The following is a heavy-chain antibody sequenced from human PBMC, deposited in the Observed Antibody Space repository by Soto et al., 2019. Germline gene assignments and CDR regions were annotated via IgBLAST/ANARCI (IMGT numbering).Heavy chain of an antibody. CDR3: TRYQQWLVTYYYYYGMDV. V-gene: IGHV3-73*01. CDR2: IRGKANSYAT. J-gene: IGHJ6*02. CDR1: GFTFSGSA. D-gene: IGHD6-19*01. Sequence: PGGSLRLSCAASGFTFSGSAMHWVRQASGKGLEWVGRIRGKANSYATAYAASVKGRFTISRDDSKNTAYLQMNSLKTEDTAVYYCTRYQQWLVTYYYYYGMDVWGQGTTVTVSS.